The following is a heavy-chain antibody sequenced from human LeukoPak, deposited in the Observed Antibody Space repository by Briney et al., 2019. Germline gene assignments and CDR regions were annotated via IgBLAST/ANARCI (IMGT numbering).Heavy chain of an antibody. CDR1: GFTFTSSA. D-gene: IGHD3-10*01. CDR2: IVVGSGNT. V-gene: IGHV1-58*01. CDR3: AADRPPITMVRGVIID. J-gene: IGHJ4*02. Sequence: SVKVSCRASGFTFTSSAVQWVRQARGQRLEWIGWIVVGSGNTNYAQKFQERVTITRDMSTSTAYMELSSLRSEDTAVYSCAADRPPITMVRGVIIDWGQGTLVTVSS.